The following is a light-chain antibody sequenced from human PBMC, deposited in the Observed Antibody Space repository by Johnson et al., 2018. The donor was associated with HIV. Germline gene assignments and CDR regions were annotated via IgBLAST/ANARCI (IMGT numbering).Light chain of an antibody. CDR1: SSNIGNNY. Sequence: QSVLTQPPSVSAAPGQKVTVSCSGSSSNIGNNYVSWYQQLPGRAPKLLIYDNNKRPSGIPDRFSGSKSGTSATLGITGLQTGDEADYYCGTWDTRLSVLYVFGTGTKVTVL. CDR2: DNN. CDR3: GTWDTRLSVLYV. V-gene: IGLV1-51*01. J-gene: IGLJ1*01.